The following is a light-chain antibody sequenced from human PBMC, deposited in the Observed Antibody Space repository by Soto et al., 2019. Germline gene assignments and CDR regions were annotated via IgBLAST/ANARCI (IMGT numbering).Light chain of an antibody. CDR3: QQRRFWPRT. Sequence: DIVLTQSPSTLSLSPGGRATLSCRASQSVSGSLAWYQQRPGQAPRLLIYEASNRATGIPARFTGRGSGTDFTLTISSLEPADFAVYYCQQRRFWPRTFGQGTKLEIK. V-gene: IGKV3-11*01. J-gene: IGKJ2*01. CDR1: QSVSGS. CDR2: EAS.